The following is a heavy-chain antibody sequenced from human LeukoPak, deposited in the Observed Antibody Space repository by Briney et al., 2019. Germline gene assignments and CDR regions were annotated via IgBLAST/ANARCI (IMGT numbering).Heavy chain of an antibody. CDR2: IWYDGSNK. CDR1: GFIFRSYD. Sequence: PGRSLRLSCAASGFIFRSYDMHWVRQAPDKGLEWVAVIWYDGSNKYYAESVKGRFTISRDNSKNTLYLQMNSLRGEDTALYYCAKSYSQDDIGTFDYWGQGTLVTVSS. CDR3: AKSYSQDDIGTFDY. V-gene: IGHV3-33*06. J-gene: IGHJ4*02. D-gene: IGHD3-22*01.